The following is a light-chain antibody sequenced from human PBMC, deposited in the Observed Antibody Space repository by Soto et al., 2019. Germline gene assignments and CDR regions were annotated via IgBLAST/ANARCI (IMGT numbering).Light chain of an antibody. J-gene: IGKJ1*01. Sequence: DIVMTQSPDSLALSLGETATITCKSSQSVLSGYKSRNSLGWYQQTPGQRPRLLIYWASVRASGVPDRFSGSGSGTDFTLTISNLQAEDVAVYYCQQFYSSPRTFGQGTKVEIK. CDR1: QSVLSGYKSRNS. CDR3: QQFYSSPRT. CDR2: WAS. V-gene: IGKV4-1*01.